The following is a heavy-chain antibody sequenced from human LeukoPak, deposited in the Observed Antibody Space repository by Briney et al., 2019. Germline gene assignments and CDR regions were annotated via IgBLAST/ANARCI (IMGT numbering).Heavy chain of an antibody. Sequence: GGSLRLSCAASGFTVSSNYMSWVRRAPGKGLEWVSVIYSGGSTYYADSVKGRFTISRDNSKNTLYLQMNSLRAEDTAVYYCARVPYSSGWLGYGMDVWGQGTTVTVSS. D-gene: IGHD6-19*01. CDR3: ARVPYSSGWLGYGMDV. V-gene: IGHV3-66*01. CDR1: GFTVSSNY. CDR2: IYSGGST. J-gene: IGHJ6*02.